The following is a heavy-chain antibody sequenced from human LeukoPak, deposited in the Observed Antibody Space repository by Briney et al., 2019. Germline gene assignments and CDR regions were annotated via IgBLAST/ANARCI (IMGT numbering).Heavy chain of an antibody. Sequence: GGSLRLSCAASGFTFSSYGMHWVRQAPGKGLEWVAVISYDGSNKYYADSVKGRFTISRDNSKNTLYLQMNSLRAEDTAVYYCAKAGPDSSSWYVPYYYGMDVWGQGTTVTVSS. CDR2: ISYDGSNK. CDR1: GFTFSSYG. V-gene: IGHV3-30*18. D-gene: IGHD6-13*01. CDR3: AKAGPDSSSWYVPYYYGMDV. J-gene: IGHJ6*02.